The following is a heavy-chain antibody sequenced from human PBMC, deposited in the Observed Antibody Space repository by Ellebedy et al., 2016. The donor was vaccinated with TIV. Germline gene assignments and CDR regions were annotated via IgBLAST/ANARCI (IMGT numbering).Heavy chain of an antibody. Sequence: PGGSLRLSCVASAFTFNDFGLHWVRQAPGKGLEWVAFVGYDGGNEYYADSVKGRFTNSRDNSKNTLYLQMNSLRAKDTAVYYCARGRDYWGQGTLVTVSS. CDR3: ARGRDY. J-gene: IGHJ4*02. V-gene: IGHV3-30*02. CDR2: VGYDGGNE. CDR1: AFTFNDFG.